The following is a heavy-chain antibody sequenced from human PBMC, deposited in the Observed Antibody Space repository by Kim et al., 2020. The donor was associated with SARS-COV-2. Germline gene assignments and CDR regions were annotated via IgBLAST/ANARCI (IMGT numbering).Heavy chain of an antibody. J-gene: IGHJ6*02. V-gene: IGHV1-3*01. CDR3: ARRGSGHGLDV. D-gene: IGHD6-25*01. CDR1: GYTFTTYS. CDR2: INAGNGYT. Sequence: ASVKVSCKPSGYTFTTYSIHWVRQAPGQSLEWMAWINAGNGYTGYSQKLQDRVTLTRDTFASTVYMALSSLMSEDTAVYYCARRGSGHGLDVWGQGTTVTVSS.